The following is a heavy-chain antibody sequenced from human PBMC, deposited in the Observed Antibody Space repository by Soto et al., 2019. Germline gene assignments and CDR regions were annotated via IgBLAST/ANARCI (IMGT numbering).Heavy chain of an antibody. V-gene: IGHV4-39*01. CDR3: ASLVGTNYFDY. CDR1: GGSISSSNYY. J-gene: IGHJ4*02. D-gene: IGHD1-26*01. CDR2: INYGGST. Sequence: QLQLQESGPGLVKPSETLSLTCSVSGGSISSSNYYWGWIRQPPGKGLEWIASINYGGSTSYNPSLKSRVTISVDTSKNQFSLNLSSVTSADTAVYYCASLVGTNYFDYWGQGTLVTVSS.